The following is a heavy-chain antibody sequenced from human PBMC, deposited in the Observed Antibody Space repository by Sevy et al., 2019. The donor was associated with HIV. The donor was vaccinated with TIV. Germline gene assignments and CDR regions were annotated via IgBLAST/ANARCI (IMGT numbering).Heavy chain of an antibody. CDR1: GFSFSSYA. Sequence: GGSLRLSCAASGFSFSSYAMSCVRQAPGKGLEWVSGISGGGGSTYYADSVKGRFTISRDNSKNTLYLQMKSLRAEYTALYYCAKDIYSRGYYYFDYWGQGTLVTVSS. V-gene: IGHV3-23*01. CDR3: AKDIYSRGYYYFDY. J-gene: IGHJ4*02. D-gene: IGHD6-19*01. CDR2: ISGGGGST.